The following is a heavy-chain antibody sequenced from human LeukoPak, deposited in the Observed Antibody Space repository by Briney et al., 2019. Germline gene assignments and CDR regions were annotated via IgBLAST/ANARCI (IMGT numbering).Heavy chain of an antibody. CDR3: ARDMNYDHAFDI. V-gene: IGHV3-21*01. D-gene: IGHD1-7*01. J-gene: IGHJ3*02. Sequence: GGSLRLSCAASGFTFSSYSINWVRQAPGKGLEWVSSISSSSSYIYYADSVKGRFTISRDNAKNSLYLQMNSLRAEDTAVYYCARDMNYDHAFDIWGQGTMVTVSS. CDR1: GFTFSSYS. CDR2: ISSSSSYI.